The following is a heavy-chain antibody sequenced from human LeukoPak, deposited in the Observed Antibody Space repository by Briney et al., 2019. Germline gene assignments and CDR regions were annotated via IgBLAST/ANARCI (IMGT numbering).Heavy chain of an antibody. J-gene: IGHJ5*02. CDR3: ARVSSSSWIDWFDP. Sequence: GGSLRLSCAASGFTFDDYGMSWVRQAPGKGLEWVSGINWNGGSTGYVDSVKGRFTISRDNAKNSLYLQMNSLRAEDTALYYCARVSSSSWIDWFDPWGQGTLVTVSS. V-gene: IGHV3-20*04. CDR2: INWNGGST. CDR1: GFTFDDYG. D-gene: IGHD6-13*01.